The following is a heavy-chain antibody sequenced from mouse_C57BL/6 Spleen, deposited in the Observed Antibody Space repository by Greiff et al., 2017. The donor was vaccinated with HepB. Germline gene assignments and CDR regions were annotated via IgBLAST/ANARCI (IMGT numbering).Heavy chain of an antibody. CDR2: IYPRSGNN. CDR1: GYTFTSYG. J-gene: IGHJ4*01. Sequence: VQLQQSGAELARPGASVKLSCKASGYTFTSYGISWVKQRTGQGLEWIGEIYPRSGNNYYNEKFKCKATLTEDKSSSTEYMELRSLTSEDSAVYFCASKGDYYAMDYWGQGTSVTVSS. CDR3: ASKGDYYAMDY. V-gene: IGHV1-81*01.